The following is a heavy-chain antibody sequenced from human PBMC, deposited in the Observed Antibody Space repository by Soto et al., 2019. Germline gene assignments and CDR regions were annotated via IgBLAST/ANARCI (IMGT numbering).Heavy chain of an antibody. J-gene: IGHJ4*02. CDR3: ARVSGYYYLDD. CDR2: INAGNGNT. D-gene: IGHD3-22*01. CDR1: GYSFTSYA. Sequence: QVQLVQSGAEVKKPGASVKVSCKASGYSFTSYAMHWVRQAPGQRLEWMGWINAGNGNTKYSQKFQGSVTITRDTSASTAYMELSSLRSEGTAVYYCARVSGYYYLDDGGQGTLVTVSS. V-gene: IGHV1-3*01.